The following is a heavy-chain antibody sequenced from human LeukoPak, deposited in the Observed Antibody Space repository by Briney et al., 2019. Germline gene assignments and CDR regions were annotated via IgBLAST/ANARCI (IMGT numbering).Heavy chain of an antibody. Sequence: SETLSLTCTVSGGSISSYYWSWIRQPAGKGLEWIGRIYTSGGTNYNPSLKSRVTISVDNSKNQFSLKLTSVTAADTAVYYCAKDKGSSSWHGIFDYWGQGTLVTVSS. CDR1: GGSISSYY. V-gene: IGHV4-4*07. J-gene: IGHJ4*02. CDR3: AKDKGSSSWHGIFDY. CDR2: IYTSGGT. D-gene: IGHD6-13*01.